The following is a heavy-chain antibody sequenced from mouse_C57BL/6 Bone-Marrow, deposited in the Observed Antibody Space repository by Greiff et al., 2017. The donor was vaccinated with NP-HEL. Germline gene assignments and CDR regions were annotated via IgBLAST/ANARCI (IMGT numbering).Heavy chain of an antibody. CDR3: AINLITTDYCDY. D-gene: IGHD1-1*01. CDR1: FHSSTIYF. CDR2: IHPSSIYT. Sequence: QVQLQQSGAELVKPPASVKVSCKASFHSSTIYFIHWLNHMPVQGLEWIGRIHPSSIYTNYNQKFKGKATLTVDKSSSTAYMQLSSLTSEDSAVYYCAINLITTDYCDYWGQGTTLTVSS. V-gene: IGHV1-74*01. J-gene: IGHJ2*01.